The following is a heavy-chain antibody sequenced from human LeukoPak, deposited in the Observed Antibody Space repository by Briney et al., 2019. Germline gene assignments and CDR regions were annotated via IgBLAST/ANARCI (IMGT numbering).Heavy chain of an antibody. CDR2: IHSRGST. Sequence: SQTLSLTCTVSGGSISSSNYYWNWIRQPPGKGLEWIATIHSRGSTYYNPSLKSRVTISVDTSKNQFSLKLRSVTAADTAVYYCARLPTGYPNWFDPWGQGTLVTVSS. D-gene: IGHD4-17*01. J-gene: IGHJ5*02. V-gene: IGHV4-39*01. CDR1: GGSISSSNYY. CDR3: ARLPTGYPNWFDP.